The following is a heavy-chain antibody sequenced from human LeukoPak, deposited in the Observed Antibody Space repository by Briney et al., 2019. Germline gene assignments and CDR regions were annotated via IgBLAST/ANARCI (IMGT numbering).Heavy chain of an antibody. V-gene: IGHV4-38-2*01. CDR1: GYSITSGYY. Sequence: PSETLSLTCAVSGYSITSGYYWGWIRPPPGRGLGWIGSIYHSGSTYYNPSFKSRVTISGDTSMNKFSLKLSMVTAADTAVYYCARSRGYSGSRKGRVLYYAFDIWGQGTMVTVSS. D-gene: IGHD1-26*01. J-gene: IGHJ3*02. CDR3: ARSRGYSGSRKGRVLYYAFDI. CDR2: IYHSGST.